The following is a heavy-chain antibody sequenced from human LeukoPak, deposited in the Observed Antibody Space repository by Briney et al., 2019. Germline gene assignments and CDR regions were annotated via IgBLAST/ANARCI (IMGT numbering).Heavy chain of an antibody. CDR3: ATYSGYDRIFDH. D-gene: IGHD5-12*01. V-gene: IGHV3-48*01. CDR2: ISGSGSAL. Sequence: GGSLRLSCAASGFTFSTYGMNWVRQAPGKGLEWVSYISGSGSALYYTASVKGRFTISRDNAEKSVYLQMNGLRAEDTAVYYCATYSGYDRIFDHWGQGTLVTVSS. J-gene: IGHJ4*02. CDR1: GFTFSTYG.